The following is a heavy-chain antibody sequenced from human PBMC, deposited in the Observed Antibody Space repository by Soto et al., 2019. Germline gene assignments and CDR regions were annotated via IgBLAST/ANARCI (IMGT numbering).Heavy chain of an antibody. Sequence: EVQLLESGGGLVQPGGSLRLSCAASGFTFSSYAMSLVRQAPGKGLEWVSAISGSGGSTYYADSVKGRFTISRDNSKNTLYLQMNSLRAEDKAVYYCARKQQLEPDGMDVWGQGTTVTVSS. CDR2: ISGSGGST. J-gene: IGHJ6*02. D-gene: IGHD6-13*01. CDR1: GFTFSSYA. CDR3: ARKQQLEPDGMDV. V-gene: IGHV3-23*01.